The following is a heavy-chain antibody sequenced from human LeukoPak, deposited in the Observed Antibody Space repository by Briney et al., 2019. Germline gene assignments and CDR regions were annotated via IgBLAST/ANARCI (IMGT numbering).Heavy chain of an antibody. CDR3: AKDLRVIVVTYYMDV. CDR2: ISGSGGST. Sequence: PGGSLRLSCAASGFTFSSYAMSWVRQAPGKGLEWVSAISGSGGSTYYADSVKGRFTISRDNSKNTLYLQMNSLRAEDTAVYYCAKDLRVIVVTYYMDVWGKGTTVTVSS. CDR1: GFTFSSYA. J-gene: IGHJ6*03. D-gene: IGHD2-2*01. V-gene: IGHV3-23*01.